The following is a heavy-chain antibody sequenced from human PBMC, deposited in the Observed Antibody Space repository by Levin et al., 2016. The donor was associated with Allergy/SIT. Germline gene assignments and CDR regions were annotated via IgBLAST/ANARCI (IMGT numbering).Heavy chain of an antibody. V-gene: IGHV4-39*01. D-gene: IGHD5-24*01. J-gene: IGHJ4*02. Sequence: WIRQPPGKGLEWIGSIYYSGSTYYNPSLKSRVTISVDTSKNQFSLKLSSVTAADTAVYYCARQDDGYTLDYWGQGTLVTVSS. CDR2: IYYSGST. CDR3: ARQDDGYTLDY.